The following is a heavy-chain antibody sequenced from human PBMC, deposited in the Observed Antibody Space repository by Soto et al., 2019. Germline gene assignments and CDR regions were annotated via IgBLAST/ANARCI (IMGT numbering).Heavy chain of an antibody. CDR2: IYYSGST. D-gene: IGHD2-2*01. CDR1: GGSISSYY. J-gene: IGHJ6*02. Sequence: SETLSLTCTVSGGSISSYYWSWIRQPPGKGLEWIGYIYYSGSTNYNPSLKSRVTISVDTSKNQFSLKLSSVTAADTAVYYCARSPSPVVVPAAEPYYYYGMDVWGQGTTVTVS. V-gene: IGHV4-59*01. CDR3: ARSPSPVVVPAAEPYYYYGMDV.